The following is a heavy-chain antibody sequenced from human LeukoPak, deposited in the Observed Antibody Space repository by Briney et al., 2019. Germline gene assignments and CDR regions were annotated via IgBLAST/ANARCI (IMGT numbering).Heavy chain of an antibody. CDR2: IRQEGRDT. D-gene: IGHD7-27*01. Sequence: GGSLRLSCAASGFPFSSHGMHWVRQAPGKGLEWVAYIRQEGRDTYYADSVKGRFSISRDDSKYTVNPEMNSLRTEDMAVYYCARDFNWGFDYWGQGTLVSVSS. CDR3: ARDFNWGFDY. CDR1: GFPFSSHG. V-gene: IGHV3-30*02. J-gene: IGHJ4*02.